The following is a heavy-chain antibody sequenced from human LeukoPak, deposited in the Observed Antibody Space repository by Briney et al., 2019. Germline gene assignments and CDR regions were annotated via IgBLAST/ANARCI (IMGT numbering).Heavy chain of an antibody. CDR3: ARLRSYYYYGMDV. CDR1: GGSFSGYY. Sequence: KPSETLSLTCAVYGGSFSGYYWSWIRQPPGKGLEWIGEINHSGSTNYNPSLKSRVTISVDTSKNQFSLKLSSVTAAGTAVYYCARLRSYYYYGMDVWGQGTTVTVSS. D-gene: IGHD3-16*01. V-gene: IGHV4-34*01. J-gene: IGHJ6*02. CDR2: INHSGST.